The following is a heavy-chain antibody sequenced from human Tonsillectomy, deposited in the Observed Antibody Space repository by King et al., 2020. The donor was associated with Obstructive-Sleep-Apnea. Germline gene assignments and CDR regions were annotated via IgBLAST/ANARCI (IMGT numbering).Heavy chain of an antibody. CDR2: ISAYNGNT. J-gene: IGHJ4*02. D-gene: IGHD3-22*01. Sequence: QLVQSGAEVKKPGASVKVSCKASGYTFTSYGISWVRQAPGQGLEWMGWISAYNGNTNYAQKLQGRVTMTTDTSTSIAYMELRSLRSDDTAVYYCARRAPYYYDSSGYFYFDYWGQGTLVTVSS. CDR1: GYTFTSYG. CDR3: ARRAPYYYDSSGYFYFDY. V-gene: IGHV1-18*04.